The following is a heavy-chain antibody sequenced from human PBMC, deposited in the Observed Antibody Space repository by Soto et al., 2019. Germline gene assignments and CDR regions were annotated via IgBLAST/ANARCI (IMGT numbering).Heavy chain of an antibody. CDR2: INEDGSER. CDR3: ARDVAWSFDY. J-gene: IGHJ4*02. V-gene: IGHV3-7*01. D-gene: IGHD3-3*01. CDR1: GFIFSNHW. Sequence: EMQLVESGGGLVQPGGSLRLSCAASGFIFSNHWMAWVRQAPGKGLEWVAKINEDGSERYHADSVRGRFTISRDNARNTLYLQMDSLRAGDVAVYYCARDVAWSFDYWGQGTLVAVSS.